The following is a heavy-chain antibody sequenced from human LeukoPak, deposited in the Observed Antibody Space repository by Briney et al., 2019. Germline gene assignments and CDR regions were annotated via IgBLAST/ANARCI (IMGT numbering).Heavy chain of an antibody. CDR3: ARGVLIRYFDY. Sequence: SETLSLTCAVYGGSFSGYYWSWIRQPPGKGLERIGEINHSGSTNYNPSLKSRVTISVDTSKNQFSLKLSSVTAADTAVYYCARGVLIRYFDYWGQGTLVTVSS. D-gene: IGHD6-6*01. J-gene: IGHJ4*02. CDR2: INHSGST. CDR1: GGSFSGYY. V-gene: IGHV4-34*01.